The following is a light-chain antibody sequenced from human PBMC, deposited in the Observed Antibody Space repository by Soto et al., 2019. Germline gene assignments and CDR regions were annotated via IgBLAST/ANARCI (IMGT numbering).Light chain of an antibody. V-gene: IGLV2-14*01. Sequence: QSVLTQPASVSGSPGQSITISCTGTSSDVGGYNYVSWYQHHPGKAPKVIIYEVSNRPSGISNRFSGSKSGSTAFLTISGLQAEDEADYYCCSYTTTSALVFGGGTKLTVL. CDR3: CSYTTTSALV. CDR2: EVS. CDR1: SSDVGGYNY. J-gene: IGLJ2*01.